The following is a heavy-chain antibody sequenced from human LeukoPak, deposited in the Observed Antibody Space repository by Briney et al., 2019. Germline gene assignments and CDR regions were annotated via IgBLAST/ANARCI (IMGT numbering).Heavy chain of an antibody. J-gene: IGHJ4*02. CDR3: VKDGDSSGYDFFDY. CDR2: ISWNSGSI. CDR1: GFTFDDYA. D-gene: IGHD3-22*01. Sequence: GGSLRLSCAVSGFTFDDYAMHWVRQAPGKGLEWVSGISWNSGSIGYADSVKGRFTISRDNAKNSLYLQMNSLRAEGTALYYCVKDGDSSGYDFFDYWGQGTLVTVSS. V-gene: IGHV3-9*01.